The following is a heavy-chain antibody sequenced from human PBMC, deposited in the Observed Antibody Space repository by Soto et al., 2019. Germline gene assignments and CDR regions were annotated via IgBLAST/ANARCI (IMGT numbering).Heavy chain of an antibody. Sequence: PSETLSLTCTVSGGSISSGGLYWNWLRQHPGKGLEWLGYIYYTGSTYYNPSLESRITISVDTSKDQFSLRLSSVTAADTAVYYCASPPSRQAAPDRGWFDPWGQGTLVTGSS. V-gene: IGHV4-31*03. CDR1: GGSISSGGLY. J-gene: IGHJ5*02. CDR2: IYYTGST. D-gene: IGHD6-13*01. CDR3: ASPPSRQAAPDRGWFDP.